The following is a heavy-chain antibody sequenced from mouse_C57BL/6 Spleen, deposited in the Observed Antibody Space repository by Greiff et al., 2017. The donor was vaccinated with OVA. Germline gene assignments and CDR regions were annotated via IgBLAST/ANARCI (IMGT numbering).Heavy chain of an antibody. Sequence: QVQLQQSGAELAKPGASVKLSCKASGYTFTSYWMHWVKQRPGQGLEWIGYINPSSGYTTYNQKFKDKATLTADKSSSTAYMQLRSLTFEDSAVYYCARGANWDGGYFDYWGQGTTLTVSS. CDR2: INPSSGYT. V-gene: IGHV1-7*01. CDR1: GYTFTSYW. J-gene: IGHJ2*01. D-gene: IGHD4-1*01. CDR3: ARGANWDGGYFDY.